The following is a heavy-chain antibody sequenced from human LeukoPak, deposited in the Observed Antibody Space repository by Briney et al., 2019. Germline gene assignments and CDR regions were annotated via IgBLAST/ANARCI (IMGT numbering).Heavy chain of an antibody. CDR3: AREARYFDWLLYYFDY. CDR1: GFTFSSYW. Sequence: GGSLRLSCAASGFTFSSYWMSWVRQALGKGLEWVANIKQDGSEKHYVDSVKGRFTISRDNAKNSLYLQMNSLRVEDTAVYYCAREARYFDWLLYYFDYWGQGTLVTVSS. D-gene: IGHD3-9*01. J-gene: IGHJ4*02. CDR2: IKQDGSEK. V-gene: IGHV3-7*01.